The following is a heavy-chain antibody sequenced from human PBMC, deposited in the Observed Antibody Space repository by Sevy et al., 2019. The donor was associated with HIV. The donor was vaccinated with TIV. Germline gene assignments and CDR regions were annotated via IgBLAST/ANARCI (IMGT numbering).Heavy chain of an antibody. CDR2: FFHSGTT. J-gene: IGHJ3*02. CDR1: DAFITTNY. V-gene: IGHV4-59*01. Sequence: SETLSLTCLVSDAFITTNYWSWIRQAPGKGLEWIGYFFHSGTTNYNRSLKSRVTISGDTSKNEFSLRLTSVTAADTAVYYCARSRAYPRDSDDGFANWGQGTMVTVSS. D-gene: IGHD2-21*01. CDR3: ARSRAYPRDSDDGFAN.